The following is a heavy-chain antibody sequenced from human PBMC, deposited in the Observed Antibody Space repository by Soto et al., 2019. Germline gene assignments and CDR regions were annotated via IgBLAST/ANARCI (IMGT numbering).Heavy chain of an antibody. CDR3: ARWGKGGSFDY. J-gene: IGHJ4*02. Sequence: PGGSLRLSCAASGFTFSSYDMHWVRQATGKGLEWVSAIGTAGDTYYPGSVKGRFTISRENAKNSLYLQMNSLRAGDTAVYYCARWGKGGSFDYWGQGTLVTVSS. D-gene: IGHD7-27*01. CDR1: GFTFSSYD. V-gene: IGHV3-13*04. CDR2: IGTAGDT.